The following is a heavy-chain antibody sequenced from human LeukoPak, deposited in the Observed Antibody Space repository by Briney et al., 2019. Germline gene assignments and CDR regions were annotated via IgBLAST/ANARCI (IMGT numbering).Heavy chain of an antibody. Sequence: KPSETLSLTCTVSGGSIGTYYWSWIRQSPGKGLEWIGYIYVTGTRYNPYLQSRVTISVDRSRNQFFLNMSSVTAADTAVYYCARHIGGGIEDMDVWGKGTKVIVSS. D-gene: IGHD3-16*02. J-gene: IGHJ6*03. V-gene: IGHV4-59*08. CDR3: ARHIGGGIEDMDV. CDR1: GGSIGTYY. CDR2: IYVTGT.